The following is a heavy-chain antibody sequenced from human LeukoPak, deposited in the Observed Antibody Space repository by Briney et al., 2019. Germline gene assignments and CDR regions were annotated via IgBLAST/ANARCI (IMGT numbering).Heavy chain of an antibody. D-gene: IGHD1-26*01. CDR1: GGSISNGNW. CDR2: IYRTGSA. J-gene: IGHJ4*02. Sequence: PSETLSLTCGVSGGSISNGNWWSWVRQPPGKGLEWIGEIYRTGSANYNPSLKSRVTISVDKSKNQFSLSLNSVTAADTAVYYCVRCGSYCLDYWGQGTLVTVSS. CDR3: VRCGSYCLDY. V-gene: IGHV4-4*02.